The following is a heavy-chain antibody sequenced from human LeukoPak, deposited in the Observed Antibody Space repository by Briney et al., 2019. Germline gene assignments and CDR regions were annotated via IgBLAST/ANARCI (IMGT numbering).Heavy chain of an antibody. V-gene: IGHV3-74*01. J-gene: IGHJ2*01. CDR2: ITGDGSST. CDR1: GFTFSGYW. D-gene: IGHD4-17*01. CDR3: ARDTGWYFDL. Sequence: GGSLRLSCAASGFTFSGYWMHWVRQVPGKGLVWVSRITGDGSSTTYADSVKGRFTISRDNAKNTVFLQMINLRAEDTAVYYCARDTGWYFDLWGRGTLVTVSS.